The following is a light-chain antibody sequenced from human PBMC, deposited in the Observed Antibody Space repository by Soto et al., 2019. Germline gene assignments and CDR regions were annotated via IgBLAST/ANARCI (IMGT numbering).Light chain of an antibody. CDR2: EVS. V-gene: IGLV2-8*01. J-gene: IGLJ2*01. CDR1: SSDVGGYNY. Sequence: QSVLTQPPSASGSPGQSVTISCTRSSSDVGGYNYVSWYQQHPGKAPKLMIYEVSKRPSGVPDRLSGSKSGNTASLTVSGLQAEDGADYYCSSYGGSNTVVFGGGTKLTVL. CDR3: SSYGGSNTVV.